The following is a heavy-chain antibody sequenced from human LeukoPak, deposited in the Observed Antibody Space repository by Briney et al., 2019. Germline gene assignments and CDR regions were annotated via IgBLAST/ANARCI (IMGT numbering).Heavy chain of an antibody. J-gene: IGHJ3*02. CDR2: INPSGGST. D-gene: IGHD3-9*01. CDR1: GYTFTSYD. CDR3: ARRGRDYDILTGYYGSAFDI. Sequence: ASVKVSCKASGYTFTSYDINWVRQAPGQGLEWMGIINPSGGSTSYAQKFQGRVTITADKSTSTAYMELSSLRSEDTAVYYCARRGRDYDILTGYYGSAFDIWGQGTMVTVSS. V-gene: IGHV1-46*01.